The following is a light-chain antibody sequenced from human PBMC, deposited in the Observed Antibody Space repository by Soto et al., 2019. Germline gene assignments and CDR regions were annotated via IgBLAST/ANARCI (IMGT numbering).Light chain of an antibody. CDR3: SSYSNSRIVV. J-gene: IGLJ2*01. V-gene: IGLV2-14*01. CDR1: CSDVGDFDY. CDR2: DVS. Sequence: QSALPQPASVSGSPGQSITISCTGTCSDVGDFDYVSWYQQRPGKAPKLMIFDVSNRPSGVSNRFSGSKSGNTASLTISGLQTEDEADYYCSSYSNSRIVVLGGGTKLTVL.